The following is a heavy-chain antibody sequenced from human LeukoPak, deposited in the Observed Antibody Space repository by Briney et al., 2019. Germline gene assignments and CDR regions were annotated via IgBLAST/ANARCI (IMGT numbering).Heavy chain of an antibody. CDR2: ISPSTSSRNI. Sequence: GGSLPLSCAASGFMFSRYTMNWVRQAPGTGLDWVSSISPSTSSRNIYYADSVKGRFTISRDDAKNSVYLQMNALRPEDTAMYYCAREIDCSSASCYDPEGPYAFDVWGQGTMVIVSS. CDR1: GFMFSRYT. V-gene: IGHV3-21*01. CDR3: AREIDCSSASCYDPEGPYAFDV. D-gene: IGHD2-2*01. J-gene: IGHJ3*01.